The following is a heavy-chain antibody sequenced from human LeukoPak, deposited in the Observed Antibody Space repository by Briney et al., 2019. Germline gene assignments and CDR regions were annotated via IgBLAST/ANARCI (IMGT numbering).Heavy chain of an antibody. V-gene: IGHV3-66*01. CDR3: ARGDSSSWPVDY. Sequence: GGSLRLSCAASGFTVSSNYMSWVRQAPGKGLEWVSVIYSGGSTYYADSVKGRFTISRDNSKNSLYLQMNSLRAEDTAVYYCARGDSSSWPVDYWGQGTLVTVSS. CDR1: GFTVSSNY. J-gene: IGHJ4*02. CDR2: IYSGGST. D-gene: IGHD6-13*01.